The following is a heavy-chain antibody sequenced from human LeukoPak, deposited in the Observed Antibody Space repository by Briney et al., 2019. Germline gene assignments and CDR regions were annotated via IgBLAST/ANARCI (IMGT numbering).Heavy chain of an antibody. D-gene: IGHD3-16*02. Sequence: PGGSLRLSCAASGFIFSSFGMHWVRQAPGKGLEWVAVISYDGSNKYYADSVKGRFTISRDNSKNTLYLQMNSLRAEDTAVYYCVKVIMITFGGVIASYYFDYWGQGTLVTVSS. CDR3: VKVIMITFGGVIASYYFDY. CDR1: GFIFSSFG. CDR2: ISYDGSNK. J-gene: IGHJ4*02. V-gene: IGHV3-30*18.